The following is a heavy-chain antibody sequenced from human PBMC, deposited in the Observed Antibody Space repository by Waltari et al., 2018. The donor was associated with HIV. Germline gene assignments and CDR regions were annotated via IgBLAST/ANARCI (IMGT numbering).Heavy chain of an antibody. CDR1: GYSFTSYD. Sequence: QVHLVQSGAEVKKPGASVKVSCKASGYSFTSYDINWVRQAPGQGFEWMGWRNPNKGNTGYAQKFQGRVTMTRNAFISTAYLELRSLRSEDTAVYYWARDFGGTSGPGEYWGQGTLVTVSS. J-gene: IGHJ4*02. D-gene: IGHD4-17*01. CDR2: RNPNKGNT. CDR3: ARDFGGTSGPGEY. V-gene: IGHV1-8*01.